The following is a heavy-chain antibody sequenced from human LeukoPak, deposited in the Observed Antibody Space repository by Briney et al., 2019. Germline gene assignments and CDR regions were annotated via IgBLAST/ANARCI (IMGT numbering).Heavy chain of an antibody. D-gene: IGHD3-22*01. V-gene: IGHV3-9*03. CDR3: VKGSYYDSSGYPDY. CDR2: ISWNSGSI. CDR1: GFTFDDYA. J-gene: IGHJ4*02. Sequence: PGGSLRLSCAASGFTFDDYAMHWVRQAPGKGLEWVSGISWNSGSIGYADSVKGRFTISRDNAKNSLYLQMNSLRAEDMALYYCVKGSYYDSSGYPDYWGQGTLVTVSS.